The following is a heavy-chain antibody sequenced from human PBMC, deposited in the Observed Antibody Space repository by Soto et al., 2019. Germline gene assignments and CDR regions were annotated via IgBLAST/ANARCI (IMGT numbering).Heavy chain of an antibody. CDR3: ARAPGDFWSGSNWDYYYMDV. Sequence: GGSLRLSCAASGFTFSSYGMHWVRQAPGKGLEWVAVIWYDGSNKYYADSVKGRFTISRDNSKNTLYLQMNSLRAEDTAVYYCARAPGDFWSGSNWDYYYMDVWGKGTTVTVSS. CDR1: GFTFSSYG. D-gene: IGHD3-3*01. J-gene: IGHJ6*03. CDR2: IWYDGSNK. V-gene: IGHV3-33*01.